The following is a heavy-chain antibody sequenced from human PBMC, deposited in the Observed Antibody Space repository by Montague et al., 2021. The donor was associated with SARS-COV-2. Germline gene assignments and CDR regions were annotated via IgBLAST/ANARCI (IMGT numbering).Heavy chain of an antibody. V-gene: IGHV3-30*04. D-gene: IGHD5/OR15-5a*01. CDR3: AKIVYDFSTYPRGFDH. CDR2: ISYDGRNK. J-gene: IGHJ5*02. CDR1: GFTFSTYA. Sequence: SLRLSCAASGFTFSTYAMHWVRQAPGKGLEWVAVISYDGRNKYYADSVKGRFTISRDNSKNTLYLQMTSLRTEDTAVYYCAKIVYDFSTYPRGFDHWGQGTLVTVSS.